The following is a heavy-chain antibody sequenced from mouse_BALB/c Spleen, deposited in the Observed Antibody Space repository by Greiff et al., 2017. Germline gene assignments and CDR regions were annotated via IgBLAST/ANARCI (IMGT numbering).Heavy chain of an antibody. J-gene: IGHJ3*01. Sequence: QVHVKQSGPELVKPGASVRISCKASGYTFTSYYIHWVKQRPGQGLEWIGWIYPGNVNTKYNEKFKGKATLTADKSSSTAYMQLSSLTSEDSAVYFCARNYDYDDGFAYWGQGTLVTVSA. D-gene: IGHD2-4*01. CDR1: GYTFTSYY. CDR2: IYPGNVNT. CDR3: ARNYDYDDGFAY. V-gene: IGHV1S56*01.